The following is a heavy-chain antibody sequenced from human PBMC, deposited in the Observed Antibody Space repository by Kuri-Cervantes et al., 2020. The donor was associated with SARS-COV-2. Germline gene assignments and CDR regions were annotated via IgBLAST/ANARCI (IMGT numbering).Heavy chain of an antibody. D-gene: IGHD2-2*01. V-gene: IGHV4-39*07. CDR1: GGSISSGDYY. CDR2: INHSGST. Sequence: SETLSLTCTVSGGSISSGDYYWSWIRQPPGKGLEWIGEINHSGSTNYNPSLKSRVTISVDTSKNQFSLKLSSVTAADTAVYYCARAARYCSSTSCYRSYYYYYMDVWGKGTTVTVSS. J-gene: IGHJ6*03. CDR3: ARAARYCSSTSCYRSYYYYYMDV.